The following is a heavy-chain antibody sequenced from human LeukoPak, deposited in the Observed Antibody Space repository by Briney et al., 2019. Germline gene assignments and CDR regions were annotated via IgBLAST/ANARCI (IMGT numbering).Heavy chain of an antibody. CDR1: GGTFSSYA. CDR2: IIPILGIA. J-gene: IGHJ4*02. Sequence: ASVTVSCKASGGTFSSYAISWVRQAPGQGLEWMGRIIPILGIANYAQKFQGRVTITADKSTSTAYMELSSLRSEDTAVYYCARDQAAAGTVNDYWGQGTLVTVSS. CDR3: ARDQAAAGTVNDY. D-gene: IGHD6-13*01. V-gene: IGHV1-69*04.